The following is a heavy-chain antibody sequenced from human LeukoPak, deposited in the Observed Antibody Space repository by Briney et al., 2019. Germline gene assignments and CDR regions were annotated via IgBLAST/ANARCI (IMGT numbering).Heavy chain of an antibody. Sequence: GRSLRLSCAASGFTLSSYAMHWVRQAPGKGLEWVAVISYDGSNKYYADSVKGRFTISRDNSKNTLYLQMNSLRAEDTAVYYCARGYSSSWYDDFDYWGQGTLVTVSS. CDR2: ISYDGSNK. V-gene: IGHV3-30-3*01. J-gene: IGHJ4*02. CDR3: ARGYSSSWYDDFDY. CDR1: GFTLSSYA. D-gene: IGHD6-13*01.